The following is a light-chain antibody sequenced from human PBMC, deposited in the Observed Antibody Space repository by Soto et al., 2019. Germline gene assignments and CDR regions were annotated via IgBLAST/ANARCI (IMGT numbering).Light chain of an antibody. Sequence: DIQMTQSPSSLSASVGDRVTITCRASQSISSYLNWYQQKPGKAPKLLIYAAYSLQSGVPSRFSGSGSGTEFTLTISSLQPEDFPTYYCQQSYSTLTCTYGQGTKVEIK. J-gene: IGKJ1*01. CDR2: AAY. CDR1: QSISSY. CDR3: QQSYSTLTCT. V-gene: IGKV1-39*01.